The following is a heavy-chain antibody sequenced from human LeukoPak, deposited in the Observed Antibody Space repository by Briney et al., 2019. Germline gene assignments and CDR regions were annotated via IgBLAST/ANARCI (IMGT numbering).Heavy chain of an antibody. V-gene: IGHV3-23*01. CDR2: ISGSGGST. J-gene: IGHJ4*02. CDR3: AKDATRPGPIDY. CDR1: GFTFSSYG. Sequence: PGGFLRLSCAASGFTFSSYGMSWVRQAPGKGLEWVSAISGSGGSTYYADSVKGRFTISRDSSKNTLYLQMSSLRAEDTAVYYCAKDATRPGPIDYWGQGTLVTVSS. D-gene: IGHD5-12*01.